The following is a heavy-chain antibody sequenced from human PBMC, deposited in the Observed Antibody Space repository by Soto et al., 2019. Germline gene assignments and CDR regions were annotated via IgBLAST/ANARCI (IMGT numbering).Heavy chain of an antibody. CDR1: GFTFSNYG. D-gene: IGHD5-12*01. CDR2: ISYDGSNE. J-gene: IGHJ4*02. Sequence: AGGSLRLSCAASGFTFSNYGMHWVRQAPGKGLEWVAVISYDGSNEKFADSVKGRFTTSRDNSKNTLYLQMNSLRAEDTAVYFCARSGYDYYYFDYWGQGTLVTVSS. V-gene: IGHV3-30*03. CDR3: ARSGYDYYYFDY.